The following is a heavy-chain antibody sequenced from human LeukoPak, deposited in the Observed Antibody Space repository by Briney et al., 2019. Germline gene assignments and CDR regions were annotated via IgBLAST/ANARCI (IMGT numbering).Heavy chain of an antibody. V-gene: IGHV1-69*13. Sequence: GASVKVSCKASGGTFSSYAISWVRQAPGQGLEWMGVIIPIFGTANYAQKFQGRVTITADESTSTAYMELSSLRSEDTAVYYRARAISGLRYFDWFYYYMDVWGKGTTVTVSS. J-gene: IGHJ6*03. CDR3: ARAISGLRYFDWFYYYMDV. CDR2: IIPIFGTA. CDR1: GGTFSSYA. D-gene: IGHD3-9*01.